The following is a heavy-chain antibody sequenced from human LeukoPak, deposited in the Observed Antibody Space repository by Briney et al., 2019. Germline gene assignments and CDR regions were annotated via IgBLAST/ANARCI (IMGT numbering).Heavy chain of an antibody. CDR3: ARGGGWGNWNDAVDY. CDR2: IFYSGST. D-gene: IGHD1-1*01. CDR1: GGSFSTYY. V-gene: IGHV4-59*01. J-gene: IGHJ4*02. Sequence: SETLSLTCTVSGGSFSTYYWSWIRQPPGKGLEWIGYIFYSGSTNYNPSLKSRVTISVDTSKNQFSLKLSSVTAADTAVYYCARGGGWGNWNDAVDYWGQGTLVTVSS.